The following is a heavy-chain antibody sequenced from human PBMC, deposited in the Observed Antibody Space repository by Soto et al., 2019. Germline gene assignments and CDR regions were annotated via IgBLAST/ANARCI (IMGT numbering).Heavy chain of an antibody. J-gene: IGHJ6*02. CDR1: VGTFSSYS. D-gene: IGHD2-21*02. CDR2: IIPMFGTA. CDR3: ARGIVVVTAARYNYYGMDV. Sequence: SVKFSCKASVGTFSSYSISWVRHAPVQGLEWMGGIIPMFGTANYAQKFQGRVTITADKSTSTAYMELSSLRSEDTAVYYCARGIVVVTAARYNYYGMDVWGQGTTVTVSS. V-gene: IGHV1-69*06.